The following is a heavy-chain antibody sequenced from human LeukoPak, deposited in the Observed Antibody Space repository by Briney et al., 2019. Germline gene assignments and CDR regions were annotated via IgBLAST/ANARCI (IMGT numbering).Heavy chain of an antibody. V-gene: IGHV4-4*07. CDR2: IYSSGST. CDR1: GGSISSYY. D-gene: IGHD4-11*01. Sequence: SETLSLTCTVSGGSISSYYWSWIRQPAGKGLEWIGRIYSSGSTNYNPSLKSRVAMSVDTSKNQFSLKLSSVTAADTAMYYCARNRGSTVITDQYYYYYMDVWGKGTTVTVSS. CDR3: ARNRGSTVITDQYYYYYMDV. J-gene: IGHJ6*03.